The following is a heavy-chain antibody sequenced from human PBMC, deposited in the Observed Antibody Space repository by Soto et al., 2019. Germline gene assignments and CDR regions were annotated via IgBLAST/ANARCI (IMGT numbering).Heavy chain of an antibody. J-gene: IGHJ6*02. V-gene: IGHV3-23*01. CDR3: ARDRRLDWYYYYYAMDV. D-gene: IGHD3-9*01. CDR2: MGGDNSDT. CDR1: GFTFSDYA. Sequence: EVQLLQSGGDLVQPGGSLRLSCAASGFTFSDYAMSWVRQAPGKGLEWVSGMGGDNSDTYYANSVKGRFTISRDNSRSTLFLQMNSLRADDTAVYYCARDRRLDWYYYYYAMDVWGQGTTVTVSS.